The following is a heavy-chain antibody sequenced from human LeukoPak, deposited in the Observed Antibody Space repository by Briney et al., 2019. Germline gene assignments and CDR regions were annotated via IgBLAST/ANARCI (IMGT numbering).Heavy chain of an antibody. Sequence: SETLSLTCTVSGGSISSGDYYWSWIRQPPGEGLEWIGYIYYSGSTYYNPSLKSRVTISVDTSKNQFSLKLSSVTAADTAVYYCARADYYGSGSYYKDYWGQGTLVTVSS. J-gene: IGHJ4*02. D-gene: IGHD3-10*01. CDR3: ARADYYGSGSYYKDY. CDR1: GGSISSGDYY. V-gene: IGHV4-30-4*01. CDR2: IYYSGST.